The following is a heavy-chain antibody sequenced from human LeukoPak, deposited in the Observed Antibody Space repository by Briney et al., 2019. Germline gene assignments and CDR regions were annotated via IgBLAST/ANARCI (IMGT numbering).Heavy chain of an antibody. CDR1: GFTFSNYA. Sequence: GASLRLSCAASGFTFSNYAMSWVRQAPGKGLEWVSAITGSGGNTYYADSVKGRFTISRDNSKNTLYLQMNRLRDEDTAVYYCAKWGDFDVLTGYYVPDFWGQGTLVTVSS. CDR3: AKWGDFDVLTGYYVPDF. CDR2: ITGSGGNT. D-gene: IGHD3-9*01. J-gene: IGHJ4*02. V-gene: IGHV3-23*01.